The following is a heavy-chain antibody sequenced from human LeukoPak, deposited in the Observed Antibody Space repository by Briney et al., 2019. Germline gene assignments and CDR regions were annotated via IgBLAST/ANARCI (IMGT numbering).Heavy chain of an antibody. CDR1: GFTFSSYA. CDR2: ISGSGGST. V-gene: IGHV3-23*01. Sequence: AGGSLRLSCAASGFTFSSYAMSWVRQAPGKGLEWVSAISGSGGSTYYADSVKGRFTISRDNSKNTLYLQMNSLRAEDTAVYYCAKTPPAITFGGVIVTDFDYWGQGTLVTVSS. D-gene: IGHD3-16*02. J-gene: IGHJ4*02. CDR3: AKTPPAITFGGVIVTDFDY.